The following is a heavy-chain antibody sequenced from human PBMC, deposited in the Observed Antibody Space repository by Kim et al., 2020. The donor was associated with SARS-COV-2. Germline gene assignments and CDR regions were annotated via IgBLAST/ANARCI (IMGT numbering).Heavy chain of an antibody. D-gene: IGHD3-22*01. CDR1: GVSISSGGFY. J-gene: IGHJ3*02. CDR3: ARARITMVVVDAFDI. Sequence: SETLSLTCTVSGVSISSGGFYWSWIRQHPGMGLEWFVYIYYSGSTYYNPSLKSRATKSVDTSKNQFSLKLSSVTAADTDVYYCARARITMVVVDAFDIWGQGTMVTVSS. CDR2: IYYSGST. V-gene: IGHV4-31*03.